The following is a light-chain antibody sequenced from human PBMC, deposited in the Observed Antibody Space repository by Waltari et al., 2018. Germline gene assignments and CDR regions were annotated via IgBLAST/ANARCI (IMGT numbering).Light chain of an antibody. CDR3: QQYNNWPPYT. CDR1: QSVSSN. V-gene: IGKV3-15*01. CDR2: DAS. Sequence: EIVMTQSPATLSVSPGERATLSCRASQSVSSNLAWYQQKPGQPLRLLIFDASRRATGFPARFSGSGSGTEFTLPISSLQSEDFAVYYCQQYNNWPPYTFGQGTKLAIK. J-gene: IGKJ2*01.